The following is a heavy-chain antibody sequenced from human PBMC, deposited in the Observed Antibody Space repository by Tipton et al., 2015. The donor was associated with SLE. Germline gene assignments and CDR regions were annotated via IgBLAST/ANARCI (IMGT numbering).Heavy chain of an antibody. CDR3: ARFVFWSPIGDR. J-gene: IGHJ4*02. V-gene: IGHV4-30-2*01. CDR1: GGSISSGGYS. D-gene: IGHD3-3*01. CDR2: IYHSGST. Sequence: LRLSCAVSGGSISSGGYSWSWIRQPPGKGLEWIGYIYHSGSTYYNPSLKSRVTISVDTSKNQFSLKLSSVTAADTAVYYCARFVFWSPIGDRWGQGTLVTVSS.